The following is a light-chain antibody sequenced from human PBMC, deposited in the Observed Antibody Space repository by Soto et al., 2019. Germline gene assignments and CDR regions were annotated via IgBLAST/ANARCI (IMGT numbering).Light chain of an antibody. J-gene: IGKJ1*01. CDR3: QHMRT. CDR2: DPS. V-gene: IGKV1-5*01. CDR1: QNINNW. Sequence: DIQMTQSPSTLSASIGDRVTITCRASQNINNWIAWYQQKPGKAPKFLIYDPSTLESGVPSRFSGSGFGTEFSLTISRLQPYDFGSYYFQHMRTFGQGTKVEMK.